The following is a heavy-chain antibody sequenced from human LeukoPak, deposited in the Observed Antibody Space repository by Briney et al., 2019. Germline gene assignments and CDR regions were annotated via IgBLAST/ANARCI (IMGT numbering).Heavy chain of an antibody. Sequence: GGSLRLSCAASGFTFSNYGMYWVRQAPGKGLEWVAVIFYDGSNKNYADSVKGRFTISRDNPQNTLYLEMNSLNAEDTAFYYCARLGSRWSFDYWGQGTLVTVSS. CDR2: IFYDGSNK. CDR3: ARLGSRWSFDY. J-gene: IGHJ4*02. D-gene: IGHD6-13*01. V-gene: IGHV3-33*01. CDR1: GFTFSNYG.